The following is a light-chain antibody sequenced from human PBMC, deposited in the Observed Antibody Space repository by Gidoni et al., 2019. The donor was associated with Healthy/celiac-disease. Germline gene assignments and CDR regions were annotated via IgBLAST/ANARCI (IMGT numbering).Light chain of an antibody. Sequence: EIVLTQSPGTLSLSPGARATLSCRASQSVSSSYLAWYQQKPGQAPRLLIYGASSRATGIPDRFSGSGSGTDFTLTISRLEPADVAVYYCHQYGSSPLFTFGPGTKVDIK. V-gene: IGKV3-20*01. CDR3: HQYGSSPLFT. CDR2: GAS. CDR1: QSVSSSY. J-gene: IGKJ3*01.